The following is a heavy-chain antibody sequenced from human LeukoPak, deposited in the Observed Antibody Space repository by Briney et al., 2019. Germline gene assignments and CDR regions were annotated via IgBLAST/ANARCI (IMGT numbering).Heavy chain of an antibody. D-gene: IGHD2/OR15-2a*01. CDR1: GFEFSIHD. Sequence: GGSLRLSCVASGFEFSIHDMSWGRQAPGKGPEWVSSISGSGTDTYYTDSVKGRFTISRDTSKNTLYMQMRNLRVEHTAVYYCAKVVAGNIDYYFDYWGQGILVAVSS. CDR2: ISGSGTDT. CDR3: AKVVAGNIDYYFDY. J-gene: IGHJ4*02. V-gene: IGHV3-23*01.